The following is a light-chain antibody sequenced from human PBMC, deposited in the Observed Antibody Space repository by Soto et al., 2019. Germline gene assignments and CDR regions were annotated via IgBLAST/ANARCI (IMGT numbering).Light chain of an antibody. CDR1: QSISSY. CDR2: AAS. Sequence: DIQMTQSPSSLSASVGDRVTITCRASQSISSYLNWYRHKPGKAPKLPIYAASTLQSGVPSRFSGSGSGTDFTLTISSLQPEDFATYYCQQLNTYRTFGQGTKVDIK. J-gene: IGKJ1*01. CDR3: QQLNTYRT. V-gene: IGKV1-9*01.